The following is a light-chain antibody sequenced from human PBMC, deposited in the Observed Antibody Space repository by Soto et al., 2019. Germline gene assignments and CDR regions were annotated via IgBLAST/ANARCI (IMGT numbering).Light chain of an antibody. CDR3: QQYNSYSPMYT. V-gene: IGKV1-5*03. Sequence: DIQMTQSPSTLSASVGDRVTITCRASQSISSWLAWYQQKPGKAPKLLIYKASSLESGVPSRFSGSGSGTEFTLTISSLQPDDCATYYCQQYNSYSPMYTFGQGTKLEIK. J-gene: IGKJ2*01. CDR2: KAS. CDR1: QSISSW.